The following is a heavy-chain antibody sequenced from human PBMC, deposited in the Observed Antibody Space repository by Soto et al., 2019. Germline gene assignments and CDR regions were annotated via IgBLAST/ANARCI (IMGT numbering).Heavy chain of an antibody. CDR1: GGSISSGGYY. V-gene: IGHV4-31*03. Sequence: SETLSLTCTVSGGSISSGGYYWSWIRQHPGKGLEWIGYIYYSGSTYYNPSLKSRVTISVDTSKNQFSLKLSSVTAADTAVYYCARDHHYDFWSGNYYFDYWGQGTLVTVSS. CDR2: IYYSGST. J-gene: IGHJ4*02. CDR3: ARDHHYDFWSGNYYFDY. D-gene: IGHD3-3*01.